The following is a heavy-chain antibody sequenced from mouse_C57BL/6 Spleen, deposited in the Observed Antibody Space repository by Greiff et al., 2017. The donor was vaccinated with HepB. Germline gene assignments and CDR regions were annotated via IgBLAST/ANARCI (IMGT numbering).Heavy chain of an antibody. CDR3: ARIELPYYGSSYWYFDV. CDR1: GYTFTSYW. CDR2: IDPNSGGT. D-gene: IGHD1-1*01. V-gene: IGHV1-72*01. Sequence: QVQLQQPGAELVKPGASVKLSCKASGYTFTSYWMHWVKQRPGRGLEWIGRIDPNSGGTKYNEKFKSKATLTVDKPSSTAYMQLSSLTSEYSAVYYFARIELPYYGSSYWYFDVWGTGTTVTVSS. J-gene: IGHJ1*03.